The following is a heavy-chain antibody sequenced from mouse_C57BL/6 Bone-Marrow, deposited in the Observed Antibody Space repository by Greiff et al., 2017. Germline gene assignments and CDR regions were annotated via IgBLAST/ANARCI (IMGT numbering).Heavy chain of an antibody. CDR1: GYTFTSYW. CDR2: IDPSDSYT. CDR3: ARCYYGSSYDFDY. V-gene: IGHV1-69*01. J-gene: IGHJ2*01. D-gene: IGHD1-1*01. Sequence: QVQLQQPGAELVMPGASVKLSCKASGYTFTSYWMHWVKQRPGQGLEWIGEIDPSDSYTNYNQKFKGKSTLTVDTSSSTAYMQLSSLTSEDSAVYYCARCYYGSSYDFDYWGQGTTLTVSS.